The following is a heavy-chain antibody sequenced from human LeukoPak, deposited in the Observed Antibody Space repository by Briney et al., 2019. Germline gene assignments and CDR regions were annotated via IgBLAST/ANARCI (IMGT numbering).Heavy chain of an antibody. V-gene: IGHV3-48*03. CDR3: ARGPYDSYFDY. CDR1: GFTSSGYE. CDR2: SSSSCSTI. J-gene: IGHJ4*02. D-gene: IGHD5-12*01. Sequence: GGSLRLSCAASGFTSSGYEMNWVRQAPRKGLEWVSYSSSSCSTIYYAGSVKGRFSISRDNAKNSLYLQMNSLRAEDTAVYYCARGPYDSYFDYWGQGTLVTVAS.